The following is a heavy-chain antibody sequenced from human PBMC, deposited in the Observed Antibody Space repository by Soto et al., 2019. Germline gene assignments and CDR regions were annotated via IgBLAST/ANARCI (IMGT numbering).Heavy chain of an antibody. CDR3: ARGETDLGV. D-gene: IGHD2-21*02. V-gene: IGHV1-69*01. CDR1: RDTFNKYA. CDR2: IIPIFSSR. Sequence: QVQLVQSGAEVKKPGSSVKVSCKTSRDTFNKYAFNWVRQAPGQGLEWMGWIIPIFSSRSYAEKFQGRVTITADDSPSTAYMELRSLRFEDTAVYYCARGETDLGVWGQGTTVTFSS. J-gene: IGHJ6*02.